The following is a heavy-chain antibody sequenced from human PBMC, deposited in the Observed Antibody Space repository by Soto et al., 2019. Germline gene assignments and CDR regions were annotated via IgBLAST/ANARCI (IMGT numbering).Heavy chain of an antibody. CDR3: ARAAAGVYYYYGMDV. J-gene: IGHJ6*02. CDR1: GGSISSGGYY. Sequence: LSLTCTVSGGSISSGGYYWSWIRQHPGKGLEWIGYIYYSGSTYYNPSLKSRVTISVDTSKNQFSLKLSSVTAADTAVYYCARAAAGVYYYYGMDVWGQGTTVTVSS. V-gene: IGHV4-31*03. D-gene: IGHD6-13*01. CDR2: IYYSGST.